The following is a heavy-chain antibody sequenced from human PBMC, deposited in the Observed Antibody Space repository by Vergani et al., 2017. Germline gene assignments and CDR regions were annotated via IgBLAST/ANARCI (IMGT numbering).Heavy chain of an antibody. CDR3: ARFPGSRTFDY. D-gene: IGHD6-13*01. CDR2: ISYDGSNK. J-gene: IGHJ4*02. V-gene: IGHV3-30-3*01. CDR1: GFTFSSYA. Sequence: QVQLVESGGGVVQPGRSLRLSCAASGFTFSSYAMHWVRQAPGKGLEGVAVISYDGSNKYYADSVKGRFTISRYNSKNTLYLQMNSLRAEDTAVYYCARFPGSRTFDYWGQGTLVTVSS.